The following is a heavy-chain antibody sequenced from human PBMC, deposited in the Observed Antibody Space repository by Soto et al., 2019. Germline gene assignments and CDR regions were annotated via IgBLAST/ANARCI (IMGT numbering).Heavy chain of an antibody. CDR1: DGSISSGDYY. V-gene: IGHV4-30-4*01. CDR3: ARLIYSYGSYYFDY. J-gene: IGHJ4*02. Sequence: SETLSLTCTVSDGSISSGDYYWSWIRQPPGKGLEWIGYIYYSGSTYYNPSLKSRVTISVDTSKNQFSLKLSSVTAADTAVYYCARLIYSYGSYYFDYWGQGTLVTVSS. D-gene: IGHD5-18*01. CDR2: IYYSGST.